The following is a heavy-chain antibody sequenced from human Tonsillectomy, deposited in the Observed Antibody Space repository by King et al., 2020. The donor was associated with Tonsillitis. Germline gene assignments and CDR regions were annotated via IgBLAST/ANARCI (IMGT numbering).Heavy chain of an antibody. V-gene: IGHV4-31*11. D-gene: IGHD1-26*01. CDR3: ARVGSGSYNWFDP. CDR2: IYYRGST. Sequence: VQLQESGPGLEKPSQTLSLTCAVSGGSISSGAYYWSWIRQHPGKGLEWIGYIYYRGSTYYNSSLRSRVTISVDTSKNQFSLKLSSVTAADTAVYYCARVGSGSYNWFDPWGQGTLVTVSS. J-gene: IGHJ5*02. CDR1: GGSISSGAYY.